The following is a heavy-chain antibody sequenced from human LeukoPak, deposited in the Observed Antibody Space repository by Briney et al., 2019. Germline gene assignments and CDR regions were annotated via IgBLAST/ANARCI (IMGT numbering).Heavy chain of an antibody. J-gene: IGHJ6*03. CDR2: ISSSGSTI. CDR3: ARGKGYCSSTSCRDYYYYMDV. V-gene: IGHV3-11*01. CDR1: GGSFSDYY. D-gene: IGHD2-2*01. Sequence: LSLTCAVYGGSFSDYYWSWIRQAPGKGLEWVSYISSSGSTIYYADSVKGRFTISRDNAKNSLYLQMNSLRAEDTAVYYCARGKGYCSSTSCRDYYYYMDVWGKGTTVTVSS.